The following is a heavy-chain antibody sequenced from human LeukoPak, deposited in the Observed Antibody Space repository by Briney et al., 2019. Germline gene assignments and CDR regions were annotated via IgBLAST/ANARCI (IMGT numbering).Heavy chain of an antibody. D-gene: IGHD3-22*01. J-gene: IGHJ4*02. V-gene: IGHV1-24*01. CDR1: GYTLTELS. CDR3: ATVGYYYDSSGYSYYFDY. Sequence: ASVKASCKVSGYTLTELSMHWVRQAPGKGLEWMGGFDPEDGETIYAQKFQGRVTMTEDTSTDTAYMELSSLRSEDTAVYYCATVGYYYDSSGYSYYFDYWGQGTLATVSS. CDR2: FDPEDGET.